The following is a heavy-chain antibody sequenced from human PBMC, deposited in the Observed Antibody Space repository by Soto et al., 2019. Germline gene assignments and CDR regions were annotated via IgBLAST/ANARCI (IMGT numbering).Heavy chain of an antibody. CDR1: GFTVSSNY. CDR3: AREAYYDIFAGGNAFDI. V-gene: IGHV3-66*01. D-gene: IGHD3-9*01. J-gene: IGHJ3*02. CDR2: IYSGGST. Sequence: EVQLVESGGGLVHPGGSLRLSCAASGFTVSSNYMSWVRQAPGKGLEWVSVIYSGGSTYYADSVKGRFTISRDNSKNTLYLQMNSLRAEDTAVYYCAREAYYDIFAGGNAFDIWGQGTMVTVSS.